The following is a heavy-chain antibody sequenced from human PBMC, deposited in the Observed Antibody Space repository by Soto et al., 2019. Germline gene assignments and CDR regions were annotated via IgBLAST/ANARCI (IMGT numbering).Heavy chain of an antibody. V-gene: IGHV1-2*04. CDR3: ARVSPYYYDSRGYPGRYGMDV. CDR1: GYTFNGYY. D-gene: IGHD3-22*01. Sequence: ASVKVSCKASGYTFNGYYMNWVRQAPGQGLEWMGWINPNSGGTNYAQKFQGWVTMTRDTSISTAYMELSRLRSDDTAVYYCARVSPYYYDSRGYPGRYGMDVWG. J-gene: IGHJ6*01. CDR2: INPNSGGT.